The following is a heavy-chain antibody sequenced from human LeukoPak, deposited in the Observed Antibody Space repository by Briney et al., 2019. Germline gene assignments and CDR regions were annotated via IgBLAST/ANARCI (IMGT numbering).Heavy chain of an antibody. CDR3: ARAEYCTNGVCYDFDY. V-gene: IGHV3-74*01. CDR1: GFTFSSYW. D-gene: IGHD2-8*01. CDR2: INSDGSST. J-gene: IGHJ4*02. Sequence: GGSLRLSCAASGFTFSSYWMHWVRQAPGKGLVWVSRINSDGSSTSYADSVKGRFTISRDNAKNTLYLQMNSLRAEDTAVYYCARAEYCTNGVCYDFDYWGQGTLVTVSS.